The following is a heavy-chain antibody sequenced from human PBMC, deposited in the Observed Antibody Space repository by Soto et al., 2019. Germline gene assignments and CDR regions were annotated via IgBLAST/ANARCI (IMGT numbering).Heavy chain of an antibody. CDR3: AKDGLSDSPSAIDY. CDR1: GFTFSKSG. CDR2: IGGSGRNT. Sequence: GGSLRLSCAASGFTFSKSGMSWVRQAPGKGLEWVAGIGGSGRNTYYADSVKGRFTISRDNSRNTLFLQMNSLRAEDTAIYYCAKDGLSDSPSAIDYWGQGTVVTVSS. V-gene: IGHV3-23*01. D-gene: IGHD6-13*01. J-gene: IGHJ4*02.